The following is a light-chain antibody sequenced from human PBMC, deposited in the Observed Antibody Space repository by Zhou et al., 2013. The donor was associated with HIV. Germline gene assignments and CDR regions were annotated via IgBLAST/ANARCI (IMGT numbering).Light chain of an antibody. CDR1: QSITTY. J-gene: IGKJ3*01. V-gene: IGKV1-39*01. CDR3: QQYHRYPPT. Sequence: DIQMTQSPSSLSASVGDRVTITCRASQSITTYLNWYQHKPGKAPKLLMFAASTLQSGVPSRFSGSGSGTDFTLTISNLQPEDIATYYCQQYHRYPPTFGPGTKVDIK. CDR2: AAS.